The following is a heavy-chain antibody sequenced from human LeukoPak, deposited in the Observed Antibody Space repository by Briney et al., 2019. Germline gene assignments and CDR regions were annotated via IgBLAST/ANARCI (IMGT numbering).Heavy chain of an antibody. CDR3: ARDLRYCGGDCYDYDAFDI. Sequence: PSETLSLTCTVSGGSISSYYWSWIRQPPGKGLECIGYIYYSGSTNYNPSLKSRVTISVDTSKNQFPLKLSSVTAADTAVYYCARDLRYCGGDCYDYDAFDIWGQGTMVTVSS. CDR2: IYYSGST. CDR1: GGSISSYY. D-gene: IGHD2-21*02. V-gene: IGHV4-59*12. J-gene: IGHJ3*02.